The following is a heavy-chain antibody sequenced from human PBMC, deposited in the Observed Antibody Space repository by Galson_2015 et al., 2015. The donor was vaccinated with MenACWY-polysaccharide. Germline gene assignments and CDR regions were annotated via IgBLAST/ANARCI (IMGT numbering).Heavy chain of an antibody. D-gene: IGHD2-15*01. V-gene: IGHV1-18*04. CDR3: ARDAGGTEDY. J-gene: IGHJ4*02. Sequence: SVKVSCKASGYTFTHYAINWVRQAPGQGLEWMGWINTYNANTYYAQKVQGRVTVTADTSTSTAYMELRSLRSDDTAVYYCARDAGGTEDYWGQGTLVTVSS. CDR1: GYTFTHYA. CDR2: INTYNANT.